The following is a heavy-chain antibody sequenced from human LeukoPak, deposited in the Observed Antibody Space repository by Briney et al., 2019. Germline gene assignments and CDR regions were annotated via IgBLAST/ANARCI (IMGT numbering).Heavy chain of an antibody. CDR2: ISAYNGNT. Sequence: ASVKVSCTASGYTFTSYYMHWMRQAPGQGLEWMGWISAYNGNTNYAQKLQGRVTMTTDTSTSTAYMELRSLRSDDTAVYYCARVEGSMYYYDSSGFYWFDPWGQGTLVTVSS. CDR1: GYTFTSYY. V-gene: IGHV1-18*04. CDR3: ARVEGSMYYYDSSGFYWFDP. J-gene: IGHJ5*02. D-gene: IGHD3-22*01.